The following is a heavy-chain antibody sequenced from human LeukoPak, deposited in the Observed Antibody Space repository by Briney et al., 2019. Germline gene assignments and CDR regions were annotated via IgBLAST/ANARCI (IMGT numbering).Heavy chain of an antibody. D-gene: IGHD3-9*01. J-gene: IGHJ3*02. CDR1: GGSISSYY. CDR3: ASRTSVLTWGAFDI. CDR2: IYYSGST. Sequence: SETLSLTCTVSGGSISSYYWSWIRQPPGKGLEWIGYIYYSGSTNYNPSLKSRVTISVDTSKNQFSLKLSSETAADTAVYYCASRTSVLTWGAFDIWGQGTMVTVSS. V-gene: IGHV4-59*01.